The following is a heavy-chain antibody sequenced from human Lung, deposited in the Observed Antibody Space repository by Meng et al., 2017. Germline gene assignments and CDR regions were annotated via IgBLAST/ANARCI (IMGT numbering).Heavy chain of an antibody. CDR1: GGSFSCYY. Sequence: QVQLQQWGAGLLKPSETLSLTCAVYGGSFSCYYWSWIRQPPGKGLEWIGEIIDSGSTNYNPSLKSRGTISVDTSKNQFSLRVTSVTAADRAVYYCVRRTYSSGWYFDYWGQGTLVTVSS. D-gene: IGHD6-19*01. CDR2: IIDSGST. V-gene: IGHV4-34*02. J-gene: IGHJ4*02. CDR3: VRRTYSSGWYFDY.